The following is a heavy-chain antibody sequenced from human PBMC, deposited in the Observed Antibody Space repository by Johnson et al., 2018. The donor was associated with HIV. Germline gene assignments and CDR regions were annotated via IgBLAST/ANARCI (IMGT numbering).Heavy chain of an antibody. D-gene: IGHD6-13*01. CDR2: IRYDGSNK. CDR3: ARGVYSSSWYGAFDI. V-gene: IGHV3-30*02. CDR1: GFIFSIYG. J-gene: IGHJ3*02. Sequence: QVQLVESGGGVVQPGGSLRLSCAASGFIFSIYGMHWVRQAPGKGLEWVAFIRYDGSNKDYVDSVKGRFTISRDNSKNTLDLQMNILRTEDTAVYYCARGVYSSSWYGAFDIWGQGTMVTVSS.